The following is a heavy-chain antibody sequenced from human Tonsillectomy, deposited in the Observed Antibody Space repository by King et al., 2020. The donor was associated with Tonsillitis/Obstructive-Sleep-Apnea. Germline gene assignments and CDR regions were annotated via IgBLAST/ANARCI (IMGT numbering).Heavy chain of an antibody. J-gene: IGHJ6*02. D-gene: IGHD3-10*01. CDR1: GFTFSSYA. CDR2: ISYDGSNK. CDR3: ARGSGELHYYYYYYGMDV. Sequence: QLVESGGGVVQPGRSLRLSCAASGFTFSSYAMHWVRQAPGKGLEWVAVISYDGSNKYYADSVKGRFTISRDNSKNTLYLQMNSLRAEDTAVYYCARGSGELHYYYYYYGMDVWGQGTTVTVSS. V-gene: IGHV3-30*04.